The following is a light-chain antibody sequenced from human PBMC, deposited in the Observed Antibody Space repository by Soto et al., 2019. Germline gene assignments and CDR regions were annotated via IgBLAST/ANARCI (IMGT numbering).Light chain of an antibody. Sequence: DIQMTQSPSTLSASVGDRVTITCRASQSIRSWLAWYQQKPGKAPKLLIYMASSLETGVSSRFSGSGSGTEFTLTISSLQHDDFATYYCQQYNSYSYTFGQGTKLEIK. CDR1: QSIRSW. CDR3: QQYNSYSYT. CDR2: MAS. J-gene: IGKJ2*01. V-gene: IGKV1-5*03.